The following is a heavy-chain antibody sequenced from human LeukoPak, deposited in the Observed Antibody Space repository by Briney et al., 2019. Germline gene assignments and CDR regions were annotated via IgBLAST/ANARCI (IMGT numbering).Heavy chain of an antibody. Sequence: GGSLRLSCAASGFTFDVYAMRWVRQAPGKGVECVSLISGDGGSTYYADSVKGRFTISRDNSKNSLYLQINSLRTEDTALYYCAVLTGYEDSRFFDYWGQGTLVTVSS. J-gene: IGHJ4*02. V-gene: IGHV3-43*02. CDR2: ISGDGGST. CDR1: GFTFDVYA. CDR3: AVLTGYEDSRFFDY. D-gene: IGHD3-9*01.